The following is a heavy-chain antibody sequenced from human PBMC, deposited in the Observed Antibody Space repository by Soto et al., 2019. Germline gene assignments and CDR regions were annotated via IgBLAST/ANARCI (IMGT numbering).Heavy chain of an antibody. Sequence: QVQLQESGPGLVKPSETLSLTCTVSGDSVSSGGNYWSWIRQPPGEGLEWIAYIHYSGSVNYNPSLKSRVTISVDTSKIQVSLRLNSVTAADSAFYYCARGGGYCGCTSCHTYYFDYWGQGPLVTVSS. CDR2: IHYSGSV. J-gene: IGHJ4*02. V-gene: IGHV4-61*08. CDR3: ARGGGYCGCTSCHTYYFDY. CDR1: GDSVSSGGNY. D-gene: IGHD2-2*02.